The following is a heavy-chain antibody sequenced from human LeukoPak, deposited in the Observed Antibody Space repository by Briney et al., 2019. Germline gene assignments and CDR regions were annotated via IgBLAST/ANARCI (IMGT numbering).Heavy chain of an antibody. CDR1: GGSFSGYY. D-gene: IGHD3-10*01. CDR2: INRSGST. Sequence: SETLSLTCAVYGGSFSGYYWSWIRQPPGKGLEWIGEINRSGSTNYNPSLKSRVTISVDTSKNQFSLKLSSVTAADTAVYYCARARRLWFGELLSWGQGTLVTVSS. J-gene: IGHJ5*02. CDR3: ARARRLWFGELLS. V-gene: IGHV4-34*01.